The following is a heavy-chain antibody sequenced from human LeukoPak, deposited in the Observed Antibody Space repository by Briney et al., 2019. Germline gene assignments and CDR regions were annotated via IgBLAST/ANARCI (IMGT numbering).Heavy chain of an antibody. CDR2: IYTSGST. CDR3: ARDRGYSSSWYGWFDP. J-gene: IGHJ5*02. V-gene: IGHV4-4*07. CDR1: GGSISSYY. Sequence: PSETLSLTCTVSGGSISSYYWSWIRQPAGKGLEWIGRIYTSGSTNYNPSLKSRVTMSVDTSKNQFSLKLSSVTAADTAVYYCARDRGYSSSWYGWFDPWGQGTLVTVSS. D-gene: IGHD6-13*01.